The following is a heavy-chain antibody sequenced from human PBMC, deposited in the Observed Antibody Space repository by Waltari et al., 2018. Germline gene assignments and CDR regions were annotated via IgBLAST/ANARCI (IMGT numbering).Heavy chain of an antibody. D-gene: IGHD2-21*02. CDR2: INPNSGGT. V-gene: IGHV1-2*02. J-gene: IGHJ4*02. Sequence: QVQLVQSGAEVKKPGASVKVSCKASGYTFTGYYMHWVRQAPGQGLEWMGWINPNSGGTNYAQKFQGRVTMTRDTSISTAYMELSRLRSDDTAVYYCARGDTQLAYCGGDCYSGDYWGQGTLVTVSS. CDR1: GYTFTGYY. CDR3: ARGDTQLAYCGGDCYSGDY.